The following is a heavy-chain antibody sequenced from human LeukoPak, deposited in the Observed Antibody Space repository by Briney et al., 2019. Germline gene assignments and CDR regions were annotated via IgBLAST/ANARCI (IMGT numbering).Heavy chain of an antibody. J-gene: IGHJ4*02. V-gene: IGHV3-30*18. D-gene: IGHD3-10*01. CDR2: LSSDGSNK. CDR1: GFIVNSYG. Sequence: PGGSLRLSCVAPGFIVNSYGMHWVRQAPGKGLEWVAVLSSDGSNKYYADSVKGRFTISRDNSKNTLYLQMNSLRADDTAVYYCAKESLYYDFDYWGQGTLVTVSS. CDR3: AKESLYYDFDY.